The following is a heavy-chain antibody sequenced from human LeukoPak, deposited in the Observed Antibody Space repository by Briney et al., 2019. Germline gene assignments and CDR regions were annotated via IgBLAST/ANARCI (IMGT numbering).Heavy chain of an antibody. D-gene: IGHD1-26*01. J-gene: IGHJ4*02. CDR3: ARESSLWVGATYYFDY. Sequence: SSETLSLTCAVSGGSISSGGYSWSWIRQPPGKGLEWIGYIYHSGSTYYNPSLKSRVTISVDTSKNQFSLKLSSVTAADTAVYYCARESSLWVGATYYFDYWGQGTLVTVSS. CDR1: GGSISSGGYS. CDR2: IYHSGST. V-gene: IGHV4-30-2*01.